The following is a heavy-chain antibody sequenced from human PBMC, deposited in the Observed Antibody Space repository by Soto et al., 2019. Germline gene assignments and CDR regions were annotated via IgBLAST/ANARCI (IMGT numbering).Heavy chain of an antibody. CDR1: GYSFTSLD. CDR3: ARGVSAGVDY. Sequence: ASVKVSCKASGYSFTSLDINWVRQTAGQGLEWMGWVQPSTGRTGYAQKFQGRVTMTRDTSINTAYMELTTLTSDDTAFYYCARGVSAGVDYWGQGTLVTVSS. V-gene: IGHV1-8*01. D-gene: IGHD1-26*01. CDR2: VQPSTGRT. J-gene: IGHJ4*02.